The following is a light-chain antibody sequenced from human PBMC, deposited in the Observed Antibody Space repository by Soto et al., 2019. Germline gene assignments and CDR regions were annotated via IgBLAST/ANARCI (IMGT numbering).Light chain of an antibody. CDR2: KAS. Sequence: DIQMTQSPSTLSASVGDRVTITCRASQSINNWLAWYQQKPGKAPKLLIYKASNLDIGVPSMFRGRGSATEFTITISSLQPDDFATYYCQQYHTYWTFGQGTKVEIK. J-gene: IGKJ1*01. CDR1: QSINNW. CDR3: QQYHTYWT. V-gene: IGKV1-5*03.